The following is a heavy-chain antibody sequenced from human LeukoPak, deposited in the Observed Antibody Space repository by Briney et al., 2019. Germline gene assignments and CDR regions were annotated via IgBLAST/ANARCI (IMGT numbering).Heavy chain of an antibody. D-gene: IGHD3-3*01. J-gene: IGHJ4*02. V-gene: IGHV3-23*01. CDR2: ISGSGGTT. Sequence: PGGSLRLSCGASGFTFSSYAMAWVRQAPGKGLECVSAISGSGGTTYYADSVKGRFTISRDNSKNTLYLQMSSLRAEDRAVYYCAKGALEWSYYFDYWGQGTLVTVSS. CDR3: AKGALEWSYYFDY. CDR1: GFTFSSYA.